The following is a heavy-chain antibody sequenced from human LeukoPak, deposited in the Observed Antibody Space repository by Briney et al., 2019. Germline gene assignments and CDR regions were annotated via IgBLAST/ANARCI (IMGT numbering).Heavy chain of an antibody. J-gene: IGHJ6*03. Sequence: GGSLRLSCAASGFTFSSYGMSWVRQAPGKGLEWVSAISGSGGSTYYADSVKGRFTISRDNSKNTLYLQMNSLRAEDTAVYYCAKDPRAAAGALGRYYYYYMDVWGKGTTVTVSS. CDR1: GFTFSSYG. CDR3: AKDPRAAAGALGRYYYYYMDV. V-gene: IGHV3-23*01. CDR2: ISGSGGST. D-gene: IGHD6-13*01.